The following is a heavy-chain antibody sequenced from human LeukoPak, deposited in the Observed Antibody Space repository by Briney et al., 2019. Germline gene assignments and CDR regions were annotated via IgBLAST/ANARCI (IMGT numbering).Heavy chain of an antibody. CDR3: ARHLRYNNWFDP. CDR2: IYYSGST. V-gene: IGHV4-59*08. D-gene: IGHD3-9*01. J-gene: IGHJ5*02. Sequence: PSETLSLTCTVSGGSISSYYWSWIRQPPGKGPEWIGYIYYSGSTNYNPSLKSRVTISVDTSKNQFSLKLSSVTAADTAVYYCARHLRYNNWFDPWGQGTLVTVSS. CDR1: GGSISSYY.